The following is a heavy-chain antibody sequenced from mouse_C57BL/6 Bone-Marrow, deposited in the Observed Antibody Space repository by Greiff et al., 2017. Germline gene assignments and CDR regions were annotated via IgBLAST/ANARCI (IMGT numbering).Heavy chain of an antibody. CDR2: IYPRSGNT. V-gene: IGHV1-81*01. CDR1: GYTFTSYG. J-gene: IGHJ1*03. CDR3: ARGNYDYDGYFDV. Sequence: QVQLKQSGAELARPGASVKLSCKASGYTFTSYGISWVKQRTGQGLEWIGEIYPRSGNTYYNEKFKGKATLTADKSSSPAYMELRSLTSEDSAVYFCARGNYDYDGYFDVWGTGTTVTVSS. D-gene: IGHD2-4*01.